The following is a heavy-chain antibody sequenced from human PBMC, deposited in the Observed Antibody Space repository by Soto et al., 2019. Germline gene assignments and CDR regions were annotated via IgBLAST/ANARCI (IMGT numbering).Heavy chain of an antibody. Sequence: PSETLSVPCSVSGGSMSSNKWWSWVRQPPGKGLEWIGEIYHSGSTNYNPSLKSRVTISLDKSKNQFSLKLPSVTAADSAVYYCARDDHIVVVPTSLGAMDVWGQGTTVTVSS. J-gene: IGHJ6*02. CDR1: GGSMSSNKW. CDR3: ARDDHIVVVPTSLGAMDV. V-gene: IGHV4-4*02. CDR2: IYHSGST. D-gene: IGHD2-2*01.